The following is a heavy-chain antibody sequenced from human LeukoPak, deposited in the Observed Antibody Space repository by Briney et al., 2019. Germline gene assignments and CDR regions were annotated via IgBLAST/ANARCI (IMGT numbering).Heavy chain of an antibody. V-gene: IGHV4-39*01. D-gene: IGHD5-18*01. J-gene: IGHJ4*02. CDR2: LYYSGST. Sequence: ASETLSLTCTVSGGSISSRSNYWGWIRQPPGKGLEWVGSLYYSGSTYYNPSLKSRVTISVDTSKNQLSLKLSSVTAADTAVYYCARHGERGYSYGHDYWGQGTLVTVSS. CDR3: ARHGERGYSYGHDY. CDR1: GGSISSRSNY.